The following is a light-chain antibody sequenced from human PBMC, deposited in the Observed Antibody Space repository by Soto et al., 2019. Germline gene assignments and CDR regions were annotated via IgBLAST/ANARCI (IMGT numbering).Light chain of an antibody. V-gene: IGKV3-20*01. CDR3: QQYDSSSMYT. CDR1: QSVSSSY. CDR2: GTS. J-gene: IGKJ2*01. Sequence: EIVLTQSPGTLSLSPGERATLSCRASQSVSSSYLAWYQQKPDQAPRLLIYGTSSRATGIPDRFSGSGSGTDFTLTISRLEPEDFAVYYCQQYDSSSMYTFGQGTKVEIK.